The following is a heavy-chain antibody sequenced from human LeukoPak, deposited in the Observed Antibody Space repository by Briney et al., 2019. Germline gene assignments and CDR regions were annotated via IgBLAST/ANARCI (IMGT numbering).Heavy chain of an antibody. D-gene: IGHD3-3*01. CDR2: FDPEDGET. Sequence: GASVKVSCKVSGYTLPELSMHWVRQAPGKGLEWMVGFDPEDGETIYAQKFQGRVTMTEDTSTDTAYMEPSSLRSEDTAVYYCAGRFLSLEYYYYGMDVWGQGTTVTVSS. V-gene: IGHV1-24*01. CDR1: GYTLPELS. J-gene: IGHJ6*02. CDR3: AGRFLSLEYYYYGMDV.